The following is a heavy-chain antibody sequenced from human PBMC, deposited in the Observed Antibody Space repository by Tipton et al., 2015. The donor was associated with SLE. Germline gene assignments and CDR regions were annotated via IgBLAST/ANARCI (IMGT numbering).Heavy chain of an antibody. CDR3: ARWIPLTGINV. CDR1: GASITSSDW. Sequence: GSLRLFCAVSGASITSSDWWSWVRQPPGKGLEYIGEIHHRGSTNYKSSLRGRVTISVDKSKNQFSLKLTSVTAADTAVYYCARWIPLTGINVWGQGATVTVSS. D-gene: IGHD5-18*01. V-gene: IGHV4-4*02. CDR2: IHHRGST. J-gene: IGHJ6*02.